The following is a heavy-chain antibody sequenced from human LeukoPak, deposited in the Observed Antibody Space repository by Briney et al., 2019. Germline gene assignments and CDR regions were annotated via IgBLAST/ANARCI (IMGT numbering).Heavy chain of an antibody. CDR1: GFTFSNYA. CDR3: ARAEGSCSSTSCKNYYYYNMDV. V-gene: IGHV3-30*04. CDR2: VQYDGRSA. D-gene: IGHD2-2*01. Sequence: GGSLRLSCTASGFTFSNYAIHWVRQAPGKGLEWVAVVQYDGRSAYYADSVKDRFTISRDNSKNTLYLQMNSLRAEDTAVYYCARAEGSCSSTSCKNYYYYNMDVWGKGTTVTVSS. J-gene: IGHJ6*03.